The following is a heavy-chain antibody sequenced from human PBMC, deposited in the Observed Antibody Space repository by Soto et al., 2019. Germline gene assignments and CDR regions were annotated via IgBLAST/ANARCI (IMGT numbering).Heavy chain of an antibody. CDR2: IRSKANSYAT. CDR3: TRTDIVVVPAAPYGMDV. D-gene: IGHD2-2*01. V-gene: IGHV3-73*01. J-gene: IGHJ6*02. Sequence: GGSLRLSCAASGFTFSGSAMHWVRQASGKGLEWVGRIRSKANSYATAYAASVKGRFTISRDDSKNTAYLQMNSLKTEDTAVYYCTRTDIVVVPAAPYGMDVWGQGTTVTVSS. CDR1: GFTFSGSA.